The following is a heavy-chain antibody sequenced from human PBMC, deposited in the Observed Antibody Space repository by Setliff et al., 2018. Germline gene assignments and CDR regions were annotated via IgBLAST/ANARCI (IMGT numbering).Heavy chain of an antibody. Sequence: ASVKVSCKASGYIFKSYGISWVRQAPGQGLEWMGWISSYNDVTNYAQSFQGRVTMTTDTSKSAAYMDLRSLRSDDTAVYYCSRLVRYCTRTSCQRASGDDYWGQGTLVTVSS. J-gene: IGHJ4*02. CDR1: GYIFKSYG. D-gene: IGHD2-2*01. CDR2: ISSYNDVT. CDR3: SRLVRYCTRTSCQRASGDDY. V-gene: IGHV1-18*01.